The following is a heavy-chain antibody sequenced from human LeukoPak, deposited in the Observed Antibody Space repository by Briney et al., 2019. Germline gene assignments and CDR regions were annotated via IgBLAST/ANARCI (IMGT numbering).Heavy chain of an antibody. Sequence: ASQKASSKAAGYTFTASGISGVRQSPGQGLEWMGWISAYNGQTNYAQKVQGRVTMTTDTSAKTVYMELRSLGSDETAVYYCAGVAGFYWNSDSFDYWGQGTQVTVSS. CDR3: AGVAGFYWNSDSFDY. D-gene: IGHD1-7*01. V-gene: IGHV1-18*01. CDR1: GYTFTASG. CDR2: ISAYNGQT. J-gene: IGHJ4*02.